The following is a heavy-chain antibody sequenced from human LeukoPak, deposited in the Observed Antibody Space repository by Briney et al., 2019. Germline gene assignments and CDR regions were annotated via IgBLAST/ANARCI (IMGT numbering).Heavy chain of an antibody. CDR3: VREAAVAVHNWFDP. D-gene: IGHD6-19*01. Sequence: NRSETLSLTCAVSNGSISGSPYYWVWIRQPPGKGLEWLGSLYYNENVYYNPSLKSRVAISVDTPKNQFSLKLSSVTDADTAVYYCVREAAVAVHNWFDPWGQGTLVTVSS. V-gene: IGHV4-39*07. J-gene: IGHJ5*02. CDR2: LYYNENV. CDR1: NGSISGSPYY.